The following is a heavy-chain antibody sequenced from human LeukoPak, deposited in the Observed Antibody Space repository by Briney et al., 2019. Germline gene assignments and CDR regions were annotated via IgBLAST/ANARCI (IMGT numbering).Heavy chain of an antibody. CDR3: TTNYDYVWGSYRFPPFDP. CDR2: IRSKANSYAT. CDR1: GFTFSGSA. D-gene: IGHD3-16*02. J-gene: IGHJ5*02. V-gene: IGHV3-73*01. Sequence: GGSLRLSCAASGFTFSGSAMHWVRQASGKGLEWVGRIRSKANSYATAYAASVKGRFTISRDDSKNTAYLQMNSLKTEDTAVYYCTTNYDYVWGSYRFPPFDPWGQGTLVTASS.